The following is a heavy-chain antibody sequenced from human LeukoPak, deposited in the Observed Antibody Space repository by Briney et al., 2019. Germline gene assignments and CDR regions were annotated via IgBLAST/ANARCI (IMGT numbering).Heavy chain of an antibody. Sequence: SETLSLTCAVYGGSFSRYYWSWIRQSPGKGLEWIAEIDHRGDTNYNPSVKSRVTISVDTSKNQFSLKVRSLSAADTAVYYCARGATISETGYLDFWGQGTWSPSPQ. D-gene: IGHD5-24*01. CDR2: IDHRGDT. J-gene: IGHJ4*03. CDR1: GGSFSRYY. V-gene: IGHV4-34*01. CDR3: ARGATISETGYLDF.